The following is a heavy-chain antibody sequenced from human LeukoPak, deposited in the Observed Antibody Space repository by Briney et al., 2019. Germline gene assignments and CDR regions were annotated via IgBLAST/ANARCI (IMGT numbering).Heavy chain of an antibody. CDR1: GGSISSYY. CDR2: IYYSGST. CDR3: ARSRIGEALDYYFDY. V-gene: IGHV4-59*01. J-gene: IGHJ4*02. D-gene: IGHD3-10*01. Sequence: SETLSLTCTVSGGSISSYYWSWIRQPPGKGLEWIRYIYYSGSTNYNPSLKSRVTISVDTSKNQFSLKLSSVTAADTAVYYCARSRIGEALDYYFDYWGQGTLVTVSS.